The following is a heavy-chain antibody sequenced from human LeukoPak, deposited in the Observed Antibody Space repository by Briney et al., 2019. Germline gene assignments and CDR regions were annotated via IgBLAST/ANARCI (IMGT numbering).Heavy chain of an antibody. CDR2: IYHSGST. CDR3: AGALATVTTLTGWFDP. V-gene: IGHV4-30-2*01. D-gene: IGHD4-17*01. J-gene: IGHJ5*02. Sequence: SQTLSLTCAVSGGSISSGGYSWSWIRQPPGKGLEWIGYIYHSGSTYYNPSLKSRVTISVDRSKNQFSLKLSSVTAADTAVYYCAGALATVTTLTGWFDPWGQGTLVTVSS. CDR1: GGSISSGGYS.